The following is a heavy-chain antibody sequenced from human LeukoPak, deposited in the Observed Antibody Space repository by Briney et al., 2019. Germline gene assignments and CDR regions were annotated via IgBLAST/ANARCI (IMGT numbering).Heavy chain of an antibody. D-gene: IGHD6-13*01. CDR2: IYHSGST. CDR1: GGSISSGDYY. J-gene: IGHJ4*02. Sequence: SQTLSLTCTVSGGSISSGDYYWGWIRQPPGKGLEWIGSIYHSGSTYYNPSLKSQVTISVDTSKNQFSLKVSSVTAADTAVYYCARDARSSWYFDFWGQGTLVTVSS. CDR3: ARDARSSWYFDF. V-gene: IGHV4-39*07.